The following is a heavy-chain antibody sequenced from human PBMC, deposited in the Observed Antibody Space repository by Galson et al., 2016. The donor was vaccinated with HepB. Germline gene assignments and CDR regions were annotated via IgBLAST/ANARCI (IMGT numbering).Heavy chain of an antibody. V-gene: IGHV3-23*01. CDR2: VSRSGDDT. D-gene: IGHD3-10*01. J-gene: IGHJ4*02. CDR3: AKGGTWLRGASAGIFDY. CDR1: GFVFGSYS. Sequence: SLRLSCAASGFVFGSYSMSWVRQAPGKGLEWVSSVSRSGDDTYYADSGRGRFSISRDNSENTLYLQMNALRVEDTARYYCAKGGTWLRGASAGIFDYWGQGTRVSASS.